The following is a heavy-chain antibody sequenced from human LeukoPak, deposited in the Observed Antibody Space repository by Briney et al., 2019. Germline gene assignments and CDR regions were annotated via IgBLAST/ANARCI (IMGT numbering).Heavy chain of an antibody. CDR1: GGSISSYY. CDR2: IYYSGST. D-gene: IGHD4-17*01. V-gene: IGHV4-59*12. CDR3: ARERATTVTYFDY. Sequence: SETLSLTCTVSGGSISSYYWSWIRQPPGKGLEWIGYIYYSGSTYYNPSLKSRVTISVDTSKNQFSLKLSSVTAADTAVYYCARERATTVTYFDYWGQGTLSPSPQ. J-gene: IGHJ4*02.